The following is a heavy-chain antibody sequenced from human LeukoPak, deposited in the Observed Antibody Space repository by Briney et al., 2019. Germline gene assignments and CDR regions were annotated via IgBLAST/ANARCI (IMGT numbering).Heavy chain of an antibody. D-gene: IGHD5-18*01. CDR3: ARTPLRWIQLWGIDY. Sequence: GGSLRLSCAASGFTFSSYGMHWVRQAPGKGLEWVAVISYDGSNKYYADSVKGRFTISRDNSKNTLCLQMNSLRAEDTAVYYCARTPLRWIQLWGIDYWGQGTLVTVSS. CDR2: ISYDGSNK. CDR1: GFTFSSYG. V-gene: IGHV3-30*03. J-gene: IGHJ4*02.